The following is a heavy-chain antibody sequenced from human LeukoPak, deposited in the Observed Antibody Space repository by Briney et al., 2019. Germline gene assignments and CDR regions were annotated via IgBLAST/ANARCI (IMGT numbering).Heavy chain of an antibody. V-gene: IGHV3-33*01. CDR2: IWSDGSNR. CDR3: ARDAQRGFDYSNSLRY. CDR1: GSIFSHYG. Sequence: GGSLRLSCAASGSIFSHYGMHWVRQAPGKGLEWVAVIWSDGSNRFYAGSVKGRFTISRDNAQNTVFLQINSLRAEDTAMYYCARDAQRGFDYSNSLRYWGQGTLVTVSS. D-gene: IGHD4-11*01. J-gene: IGHJ4*01.